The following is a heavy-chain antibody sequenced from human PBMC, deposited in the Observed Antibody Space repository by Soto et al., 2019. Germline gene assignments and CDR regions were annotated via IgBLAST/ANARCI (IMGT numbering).Heavy chain of an antibody. Sequence: PGESLKISCKGVGYKFGSAWIGWVRQMPGKGLEWMGLIKPGTSAIRYSPPFRGQVTISADEAVTTAYLQWSGLKASDSAMYYCARQQKFLCDPWGQGTLVTAPQ. J-gene: IGHJ5*02. CDR1: GYKFGSAW. V-gene: IGHV5-51*01. CDR2: IKPGTSAI. CDR3: ARQQKFLCDP. D-gene: IGHD2-21*01.